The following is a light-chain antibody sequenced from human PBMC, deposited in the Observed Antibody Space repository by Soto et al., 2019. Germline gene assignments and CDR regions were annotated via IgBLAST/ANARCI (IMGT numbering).Light chain of an antibody. J-gene: IGLJ2*01. V-gene: IGLV1-51*01. CDR3: GGWDSSLSAVV. Sequence: QSVLTQPPSVSAAPGQAVTISCSGTTSNIGSNYVSWYQQLPGTAPTLLIYDYTERPSGIPDRFSGSKSGTSATLGITGLQSGDEAEYYCGGWDSSLSAVVFGGGTKLTVL. CDR1: TSNIGSNY. CDR2: DYT.